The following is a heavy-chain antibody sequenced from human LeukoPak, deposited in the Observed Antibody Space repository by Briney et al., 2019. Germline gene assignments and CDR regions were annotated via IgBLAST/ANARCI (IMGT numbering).Heavy chain of an antibody. CDR3: ATANDMITFGGVIVNVDWFDP. Sequence: GASVKVSCKVSGYTLTELSMHWVRQAPGKGLEWMGGFDPEDGETIYAQKFQGRLTMTEDTSTDTAYMELSSLRSEDTAVYYCATANDMITFGGVIVNVDWFDPWGQGTLVTVSS. V-gene: IGHV1-24*01. CDR2: FDPEDGET. CDR1: GYTLTELS. D-gene: IGHD3-16*02. J-gene: IGHJ5*02.